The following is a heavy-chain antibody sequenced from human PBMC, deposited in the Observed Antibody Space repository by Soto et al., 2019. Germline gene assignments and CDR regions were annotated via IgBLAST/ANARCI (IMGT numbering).Heavy chain of an antibody. CDR3: ASSYYYDSSGYSSLYYYYGMDV. CDR1: RYALTSNA. V-gene: IGHV1-3*01. Sequence: RYALTSNARHSVCQANGQRLEWMGWINAGNGNTKYSQMFQGRVTITRDTSASTAYMELSSLRSEDTAVYYCASSYYYDSSGYSSLYYYYGMDVWGQGTTVTV. D-gene: IGHD3-22*01. J-gene: IGHJ6*02. CDR2: INAGNGNT.